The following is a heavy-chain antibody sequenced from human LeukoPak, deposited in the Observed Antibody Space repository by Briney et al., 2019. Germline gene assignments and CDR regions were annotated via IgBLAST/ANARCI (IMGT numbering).Heavy chain of an antibody. Sequence: SETLSLTCTVSGYPLSRSYLWGWVRPPPGKAPEWIGSTSHDGSSYQNPSLKSRVTISIDTSKNQFSLKMTSLTAADTAVYYCVRGQLGDFDNWGQGILVTVSS. J-gene: IGHJ4*02. D-gene: IGHD1-1*01. V-gene: IGHV4-38-2*02. CDR3: VRGQLGDFDN. CDR2: TSHDGSS. CDR1: GYPLSRSYL.